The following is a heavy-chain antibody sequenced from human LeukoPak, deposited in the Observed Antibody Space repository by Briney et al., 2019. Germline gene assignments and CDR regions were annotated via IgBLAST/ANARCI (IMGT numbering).Heavy chain of an antibody. V-gene: IGHV3-30-3*01. J-gene: IGHJ5*01. CDR3: ARDPGDFWSGYLDS. Sequence: AGRSLRLSCAASGVTFSSSAMHWVRQAPGKGLEWVAVISYDGSNKYYADSVKGRFTISRDKSKNTLFLRMNSLRTEDTAAYYCARDPGDFWSGYLDSWGQGTLVTVSS. D-gene: IGHD3-3*01. CDR2: ISYDGSNK. CDR1: GVTFSSSA.